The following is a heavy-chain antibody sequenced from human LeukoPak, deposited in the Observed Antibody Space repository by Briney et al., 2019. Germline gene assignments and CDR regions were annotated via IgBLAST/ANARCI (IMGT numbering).Heavy chain of an antibody. J-gene: IGHJ4*02. D-gene: IGHD3-22*01. Sequence: GGSLRLSCAASGFTFSDHYMSWIRQAPGKGLEWVSYISSSSSYTNYADSVKGRFTISRDNAKNSLYLQMNSLRAEDTAVYYCARARAHLKYYYDSSGYYYFDYWGQGTLVTVSS. CDR3: ARARAHLKYYYDSSGYYYFDY. CDR2: ISSSSSYT. CDR1: GFTFSDHY. V-gene: IGHV3-11*05.